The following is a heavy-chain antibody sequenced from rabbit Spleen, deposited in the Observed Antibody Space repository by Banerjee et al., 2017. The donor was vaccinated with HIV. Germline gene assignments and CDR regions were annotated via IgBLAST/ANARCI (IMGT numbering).Heavy chain of an antibody. CDR3: ARDTGSSFSSYGMDL. CDR2: IATGSSGFT. D-gene: IGHD8-1*01. V-gene: IGHV1S40*01. J-gene: IGHJ6*01. CDR1: GFSFSSNYY. Sequence: QSLEESGGGLVQPEGSLTLTCTASGFSFSSNYYMCWVRQAPGKGLEWIACIATGSSGFTYYASWAKGRFTCSKASSTTVTLQMTSLTVADTATYFCARDTGSSFSSYGMDLWGPGTPSPS.